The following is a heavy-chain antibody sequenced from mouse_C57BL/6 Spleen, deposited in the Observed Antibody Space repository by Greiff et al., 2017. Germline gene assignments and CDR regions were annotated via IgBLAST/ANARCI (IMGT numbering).Heavy chain of an antibody. D-gene: IGHD1-1*01. J-gene: IGHJ2*01. V-gene: IGHV1-53*01. Sequence: VQLQQPGTELVKPGASVKLSCKASGYTFTSYWMHWVKQRPGQGLEWIGNINPSNGGTNYNEKFKSKATLTVDKSSGTAYMQLSSLTSEDSAFYYCAIYGSSNSCYFDYWGQGTLLTVSS. CDR2: INPSNGGT. CDR3: AIYGSSNSCYFDY. CDR1: GYTFTSYW.